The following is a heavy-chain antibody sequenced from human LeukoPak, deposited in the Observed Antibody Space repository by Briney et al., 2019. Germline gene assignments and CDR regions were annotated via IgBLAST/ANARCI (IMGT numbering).Heavy chain of an antibody. V-gene: IGHV4-34*01. CDR1: GGSFSGYY. Sequence: SETLSLTCAVYGGSFSGYYWSWIRQPPGKGLEWIGEINHSGSTNYNPSLKSRVTISVDTSKNQFSLKLSSVTAADTAVYYCARDDGELDYWGQGTLVTVSS. J-gene: IGHJ4*02. CDR2: INHSGST. D-gene: IGHD3-10*01. CDR3: ARDDGELDY.